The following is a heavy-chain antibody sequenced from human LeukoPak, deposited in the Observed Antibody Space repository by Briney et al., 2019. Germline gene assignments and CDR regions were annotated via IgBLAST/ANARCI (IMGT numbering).Heavy chain of an antibody. CDR2: ITHTGST. CDR3: VGGRRGGPPLPYHYYYMDV. Sequence: PSETLSLTCAVYGESFSGYYWSWIRQPPGKGLEWIGEITHTGSTNYNPSLKSRMTISVDTSKNQFSLKLTSVTAADTAVYYCVGGRRGGPPLPYHYYYMDVWGKGTTVTVSS. J-gene: IGHJ6*03. V-gene: IGHV4-34*01. CDR1: GESFSGYY. D-gene: IGHD3-10*01.